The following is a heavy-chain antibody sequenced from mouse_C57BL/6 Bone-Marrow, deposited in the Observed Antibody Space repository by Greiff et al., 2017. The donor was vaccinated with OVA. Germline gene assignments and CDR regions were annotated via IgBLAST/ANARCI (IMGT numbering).Heavy chain of an antibody. CDR2: IWRGGST. J-gene: IGHJ3*01. CDR1: GFSLTSYG. V-gene: IGHV2-5*01. Sequence: VKLQESGPGLVQPSQSLSITCTVSGFSLTSYGVHWVRQSPGKGLEWLGVIWRGGSTDYTAAFMSRLSITKDNSKSHVFFKKNSLQADDTAIYYCANDYYGSTVFAYWGQGTLVTVSA. D-gene: IGHD1-1*01. CDR3: ANDYYGSTVFAY.